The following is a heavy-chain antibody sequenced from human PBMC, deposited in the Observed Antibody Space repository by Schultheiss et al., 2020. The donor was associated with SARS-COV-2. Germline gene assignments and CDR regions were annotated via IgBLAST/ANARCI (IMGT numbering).Heavy chain of an antibody. CDR1: GFTFSSYG. CDR2: ISYDGSNK. D-gene: IGHD3-22*01. V-gene: IGHV3-30*12. CDR3: TTLRSYYYDSGNMDV. J-gene: IGHJ6*02. Sequence: GGSLRLSCAASGFTFSSYGMHWVRQAPGKGLEWVAVISYDGSNKYYADSVKGRFTISRDNSKNTLYLQMNSLKTEDTAVYYCTTLRSYYYDSGNMDVWGQGTTVTVSS.